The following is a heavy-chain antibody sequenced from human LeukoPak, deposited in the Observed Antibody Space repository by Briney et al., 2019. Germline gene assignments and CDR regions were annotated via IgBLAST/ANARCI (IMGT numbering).Heavy chain of an antibody. Sequence: SETLSLTCTVSGGSISTGDYYWTWIRQPPGKGLEWIGYIYYGGSTYYNPSLRSRVTISVDTSKNQFSLNLSSVTAADTAVYYCARVGVVRGVLEIWGQGALVTVSS. J-gene: IGHJ4*02. CDR3: ARVGVVRGVLEI. CDR2: IYYGGST. D-gene: IGHD3-10*01. CDR1: GGSISTGDYY. V-gene: IGHV4-30-4*01.